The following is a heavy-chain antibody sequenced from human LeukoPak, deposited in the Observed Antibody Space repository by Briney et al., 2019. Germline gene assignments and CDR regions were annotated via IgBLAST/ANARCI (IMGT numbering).Heavy chain of an antibody. CDR1: GFNFRSYG. CDR3: ATGSYSSGWPPFHH. V-gene: IGHV3-33*03. J-gene: IGHJ1*01. Sequence: GGSLRLSCAASGFNFRSYGMHWVRQAPGKGLEWVAVVWSDGNSKYYADSVKGRFTISRDNSKKTLYLQMNNVRNEDTAVYFCATGSYSSGWPPFHHWGRGTLVTVSS. D-gene: IGHD6-19*01. CDR2: VWSDGNSK.